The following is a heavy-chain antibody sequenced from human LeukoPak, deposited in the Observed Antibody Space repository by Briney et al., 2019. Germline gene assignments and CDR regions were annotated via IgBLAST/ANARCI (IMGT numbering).Heavy chain of an antibody. V-gene: IGHV3-30*18. CDR2: ISYDGSNK. D-gene: IGHD5-24*01. Sequence: SGGSLRLSCAASGFTFSSYGMHWVRQAPGKGLEWVAVISYDGSNKYYADSVKGRFTISRDNSKNTLYLQMNSLRAEDTAVYYCAKDRLQFPFDYWGQGTLVTVSS. J-gene: IGHJ4*02. CDR1: GFTFSSYG. CDR3: AKDRLQFPFDY.